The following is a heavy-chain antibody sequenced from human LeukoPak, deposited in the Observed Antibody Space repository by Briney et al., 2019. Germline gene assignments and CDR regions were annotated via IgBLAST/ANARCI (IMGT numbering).Heavy chain of an antibody. CDR3: ARGPPSSTSSLDY. V-gene: IGHV1-69*13. D-gene: IGHD2-2*01. Sequence: PVKVSCKASGGTFSSYAISWVRQAPGQGLEWMGGIIPIFGTANYAQKFQGRVTITADESTSTAYTELSSLRSEDTAVYYCARGPPSSTSSLDYWGQGTLVTVSS. J-gene: IGHJ4*02. CDR1: GGTFSSYA. CDR2: IIPIFGTA.